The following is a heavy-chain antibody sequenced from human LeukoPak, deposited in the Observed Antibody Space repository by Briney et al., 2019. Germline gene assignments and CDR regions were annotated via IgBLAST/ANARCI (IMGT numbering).Heavy chain of an antibody. J-gene: IGHJ6*02. Sequence: ASVKVSCKASGYTFTGYYMHWVRQAPGQGLEWMGWINPNSGGTNYAQKFQGRVTMTRDTSISTVYMELSRLRSDDTAVYYCARESPQNFRHSIDVWGQGTTVTVS. D-gene: IGHD3-3*01. CDR2: INPNSGGT. CDR3: ARESPQNFRHSIDV. V-gene: IGHV1-2*02. CDR1: GYTFTGYY.